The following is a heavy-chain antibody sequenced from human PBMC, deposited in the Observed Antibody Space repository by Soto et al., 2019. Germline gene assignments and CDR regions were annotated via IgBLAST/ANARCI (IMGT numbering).Heavy chain of an antibody. CDR2: IIPIFGTT. V-gene: IGHV1-69*01. D-gene: IGHD2-2*01. CDR3: ARDKAIPAAAYYYYGMDV. Sequence: QVQLVQSGAEVKKPGSSVKVSCKASGGTFSSYAISWVRQAPGQGLEWMGGIIPIFGTTNYAQKFQGRVTITADESTSTAYMELSSLRSEDTAVYYCARDKAIPAAAYYYYGMDVWGQGTTVTVSS. CDR1: GGTFSSYA. J-gene: IGHJ6*02.